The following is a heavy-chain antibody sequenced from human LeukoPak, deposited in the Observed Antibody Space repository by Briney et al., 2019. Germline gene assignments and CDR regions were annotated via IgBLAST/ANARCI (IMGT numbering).Heavy chain of an antibody. V-gene: IGHV4-59*08. CDR2: IYYSGST. CDR1: GGSISSYY. D-gene: IGHD6-13*01. CDR3: ARHEGYSSSWYDGMDV. Sequence: SETLSLTCTVSGGSISSYYWSWIRQPPGKGLEWIGYIYYSGSTNYNPSLKSRVTISVDTSKNQFSLKLSSVTAADTAVYYCARHEGYSSSWYDGMDVWGQGTTVTVSS. J-gene: IGHJ6*02.